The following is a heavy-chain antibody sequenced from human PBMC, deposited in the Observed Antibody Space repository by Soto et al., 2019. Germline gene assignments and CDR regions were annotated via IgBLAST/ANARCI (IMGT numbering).Heavy chain of an antibody. D-gene: IGHD2-2*01. CDR3: ARDRPSIVVVPAADAFDI. CDR2: IYYSGST. J-gene: IGHJ3*02. CDR1: GGSISSSSYY. Sequence: SETLSLTCTVSGGSISSSSYYWGWIRQPPGKGLEWIGSIYYSGSTYYNPSLKSRVTISVDTSKNQFSLKLSSVTAADTAVYYCARDRPSIVVVPAADAFDIWGQGTMVTVSS. V-gene: IGHV4-39*07.